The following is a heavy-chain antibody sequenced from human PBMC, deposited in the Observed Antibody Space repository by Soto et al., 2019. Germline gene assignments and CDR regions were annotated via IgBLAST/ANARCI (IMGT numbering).Heavy chain of an antibody. CDR1: GGTFGSYT. V-gene: IGHV1-69*06. J-gene: IGHJ6*02. CDR2: IIPMFGTA. Sequence: QVHLVQSGAEVKKPGSSVKVSCTASGGTFGSYTVTWVRQAPGQGLEWMGEIIPMFGTASYAQKFQGRVTLTADKSTTTAHMELRSLSSDDTAVYFCARQRAMLPHFYSGMDVWGQGTTVTVSS. CDR3: ARQRAMLPHFYSGMDV. D-gene: IGHD2-15*01.